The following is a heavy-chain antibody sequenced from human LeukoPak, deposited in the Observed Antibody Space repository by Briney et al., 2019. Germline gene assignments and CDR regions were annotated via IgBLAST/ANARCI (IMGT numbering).Heavy chain of an antibody. J-gene: IGHJ5*02. Sequence: PSETLSLTCTVSGNSFGNYYWSWIRQPAGKGLEWIGRIYTSGSTTYNPSLKSRVTMSVDTSKNQFSLKLSSVTAADTAVCFCTRDTGTTGEVKFDPWGQGTLVTVSS. V-gene: IGHV4-4*07. D-gene: IGHD4-17*01. CDR3: TRDTGTTGEVKFDP. CDR1: GNSFGNYY. CDR2: IYTSGST.